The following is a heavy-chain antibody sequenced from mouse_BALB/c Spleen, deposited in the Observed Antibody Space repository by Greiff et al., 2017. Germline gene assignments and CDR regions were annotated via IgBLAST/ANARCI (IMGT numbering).Heavy chain of an antibody. CDR1: GYTFTSYW. D-gene: IGHD2-4*01. J-gene: IGHJ3*01. Sequence: VQLQQSGAELAKPGASVKMSCKASGYTFTSYWMHWVKQRPGQGLEWIGYINPSTGYTEYNQKFKDKATLTADKSSSTAYMQLSSLTSEDSAVYYCGPSTMITTGPGAYWGQGTLVTVSA. CDR2: INPSTGYT. CDR3: GPSTMITTGPGAY. V-gene: IGHV1-7*01.